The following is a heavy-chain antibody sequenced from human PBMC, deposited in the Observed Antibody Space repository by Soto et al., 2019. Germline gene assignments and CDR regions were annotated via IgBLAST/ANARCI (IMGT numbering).Heavy chain of an antibody. J-gene: IGHJ6*02. Sequence: GESPKISCKGSGYSFTSYWISWVRQMPGKGLEWMGRIDPSDSYTNYSPSFQGHVTISADKSISTAYLQWSSLKASDTAMYYCERVADDVVYYGMDVWGQGTTVTVSS. CDR2: IDPSDSYT. D-gene: IGHD2-15*01. CDR1: GYSFTSYW. CDR3: ERVADDVVYYGMDV. V-gene: IGHV5-10-1*01.